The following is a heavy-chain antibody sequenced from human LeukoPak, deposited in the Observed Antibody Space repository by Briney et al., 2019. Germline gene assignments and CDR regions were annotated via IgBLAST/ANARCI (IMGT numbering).Heavy chain of an antibody. V-gene: IGHV3-7*01. D-gene: IGHD2-2*01. Sequence: DSLKGRFTISRDNAENSLFLQLSSLRVEDTAVYYCARDSPYCTSSDCYLDYWGQGTLVTVSS. CDR3: ARDSPYCTSSDCYLDY. J-gene: IGHJ4*02.